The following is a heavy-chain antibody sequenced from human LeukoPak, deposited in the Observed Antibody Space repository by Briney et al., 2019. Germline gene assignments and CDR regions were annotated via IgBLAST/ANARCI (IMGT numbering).Heavy chain of an antibody. CDR3: ATDLVRGVITWFDP. J-gene: IGHJ5*02. CDR2: IIPIFGTA. D-gene: IGHD3-10*01. CDR1: GGTFSSYA. V-gene: IGHV1-69*05. Sequence: SVKVSCKASGGTFSSYAISWVRQAPGQGLEWMGGIIPIFGTANYAQKFQGRVTITTDESTSTAYMELSSLRSGDTAVYYCATDLVRGVITWFDPWGQGTLVTVSS.